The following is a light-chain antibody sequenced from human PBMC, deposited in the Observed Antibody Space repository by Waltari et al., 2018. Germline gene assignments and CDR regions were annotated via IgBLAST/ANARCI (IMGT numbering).Light chain of an antibody. Sequence: QSALTQPRSVSGSPGQSVTISCPGTSSDVGGYNYVSWYQQHPGKAPKLMIYDVSKRPSGVPDRFSGSKSGNTASLTISGLQAEDEADYYCCSYAGSYPYVFGTGTKVTVL. CDR1: SSDVGGYNY. V-gene: IGLV2-11*01. CDR3: CSYAGSYPYV. CDR2: DVS. J-gene: IGLJ1*01.